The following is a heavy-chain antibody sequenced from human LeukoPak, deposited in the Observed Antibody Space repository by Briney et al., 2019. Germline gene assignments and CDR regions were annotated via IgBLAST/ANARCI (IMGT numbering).Heavy chain of an antibody. V-gene: IGHV3-21*01. CDR1: GFTFSSYS. J-gene: IGHJ1*01. CDR3: ARDAFEMATSEYFQH. D-gene: IGHD5-24*01. Sequence: GGSLRLSCAASGFTFSSYSMNWVRQAPGKGLEWVSSISSSSSYIYYADSAKGRFTISRDNAKNSLYLQMNSLRAEDTAGYYCARDAFEMATSEYFQHWGQGTLVTVSS. CDR2: ISSSSSYI.